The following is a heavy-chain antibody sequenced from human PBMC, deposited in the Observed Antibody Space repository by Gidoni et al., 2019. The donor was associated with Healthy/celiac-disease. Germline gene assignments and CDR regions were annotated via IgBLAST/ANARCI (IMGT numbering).Heavy chain of an antibody. D-gene: IGHD6-13*01. CDR2: IIPIFGTA. CDR1: GGHFSSYA. V-gene: IGHV1-69*01. Sequence: QVQLVQSGAEVKKPGSSVKVSCKASGGHFSSYAISWVRQAPGQGLEWMGGIIPIFGTANYAQKFQGRVTITADESTSTAYMELSSLRSEDTAVYYCARGRAAAGTEWFDPWGQGTLVTVSS. CDR3: ARGRAAAGTEWFDP. J-gene: IGHJ5*02.